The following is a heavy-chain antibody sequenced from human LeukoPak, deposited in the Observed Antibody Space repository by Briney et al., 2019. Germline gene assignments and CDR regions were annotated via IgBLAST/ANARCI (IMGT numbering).Heavy chain of an antibody. D-gene: IGHD6-13*01. J-gene: IGHJ4*02. V-gene: IGHV3-23*01. CDR2: ISGSGGST. CDR1: GFTFSGYA. Sequence: GGSLRLSCAASGFTFSGYAMSWVRQAPGKGLEWVSAISGSGGSTDYADSVKGRFTISRDNSKNTLYLQMNSLRAEDTAVYYCAKTRGYSRDFFDYWGQGTLVTVSS. CDR3: AKTRGYSRDFFDY.